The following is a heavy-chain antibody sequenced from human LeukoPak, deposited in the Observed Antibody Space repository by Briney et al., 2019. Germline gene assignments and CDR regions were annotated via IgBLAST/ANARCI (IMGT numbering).Heavy chain of an antibody. CDR3: ARGLSGYSSSLGS. CDR2: IKQDGSEK. D-gene: IGHD6-6*01. V-gene: IGHV3-7*01. Sequence: GGSLRLSCAASGFTFSSYWMSWVRQAPGKGLEWVANIKQDGSEKYYVDSVKGRFTISRDNAKNTLYLQMRSLRAEDTAVYYCARGLSGYSSSLGSWGQGTLVTVSS. J-gene: IGHJ5*02. CDR1: GFTFSSYW.